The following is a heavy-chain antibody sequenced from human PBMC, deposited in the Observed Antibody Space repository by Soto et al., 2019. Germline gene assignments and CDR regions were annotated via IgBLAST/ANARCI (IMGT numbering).Heavy chain of an antibody. CDR3: ASGGVYDYYGMDV. Sequence: HSETLSLTCAVYGGSFSGYYWSWIRQPPGKGLEWIGEINHSGSTNYNPSLKSRVTISVDTSKNQFSLKLSSVTAADTAVYYCASGGVYDYYGMDVWGQWTTVTVSS. D-gene: IGHD3-10*01. J-gene: IGHJ6*02. V-gene: IGHV4-34*01. CDR2: INHSGST. CDR1: GGSFSGYY.